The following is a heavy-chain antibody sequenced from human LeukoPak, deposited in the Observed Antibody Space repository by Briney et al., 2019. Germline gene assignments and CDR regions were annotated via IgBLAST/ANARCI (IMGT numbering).Heavy chain of an antibody. J-gene: IGHJ4*02. CDR1: GFTFSSYA. Sequence: GGSLRLSCAASGFTFSSYAMHWVRQAPGKGLEWVAVISYDGSNKYYADSVRGRFTISRDNSENTLYLQMNSLRAEDTAVYYCARAGSSWGQGTLVTVSS. CDR2: ISYDGSNK. CDR3: ARAGSS. D-gene: IGHD6-13*01. V-gene: IGHV3-30-3*01.